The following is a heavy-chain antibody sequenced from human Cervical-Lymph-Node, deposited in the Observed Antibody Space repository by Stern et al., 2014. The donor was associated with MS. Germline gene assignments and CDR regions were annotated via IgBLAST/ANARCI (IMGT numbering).Heavy chain of an antibody. D-gene: IGHD3/OR15-3a*01. V-gene: IGHV3-30*18. Sequence: QVQLVESGGGVVHPGRSLRLSCVGSGFTFNNHGMHWVRQAPGKGLQWVAVISFDGSNKFYSDSVKGRFIVSRDNSKNTLYLQMNNLRREDTALYYCAKNVDYTFDLWGQGTMVTVSP. CDR1: GFTFNNHG. CDR2: ISFDGSNK. CDR3: AKNVDYTFDL. J-gene: IGHJ3*01.